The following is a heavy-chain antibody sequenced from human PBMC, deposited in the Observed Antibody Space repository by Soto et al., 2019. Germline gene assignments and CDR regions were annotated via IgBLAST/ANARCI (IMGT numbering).Heavy chain of an antibody. CDR3: ARFSNNWFQTEGMDA. J-gene: IGHJ6*02. Sequence: SETLSLTCTVSVDSITTYYWNWIRQPAGKGLEWIGRIDASGNTNYNPSLNSRVTLSVDTSKKQFSLKLTSVTAADTAVYYCARFSNNWFQTEGMDAWGQGTTVTVSS. CDR2: IDASGNT. CDR1: VDSITTYY. V-gene: IGHV4-4*07. D-gene: IGHD1-1*01.